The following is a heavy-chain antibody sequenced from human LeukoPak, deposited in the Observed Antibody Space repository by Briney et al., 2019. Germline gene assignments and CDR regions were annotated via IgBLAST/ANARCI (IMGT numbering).Heavy chain of an antibody. V-gene: IGHV3-23*01. J-gene: IGHJ4*02. CDR3: AKVQSDYYDSSVYYGLDY. CDR1: GFTVSSNS. CDR2: ISSSGSTI. D-gene: IGHD3-22*01. Sequence: GGSLRLSCTVSGFTVSSNSMSWVRQAPGKGLEWVSYISSSGSTIYYADSVKGRFTISRDNTKNTVYLQMNSLRAEDTAVYYCAKVQSDYYDSSVYYGLDYWGQGTLITVSS.